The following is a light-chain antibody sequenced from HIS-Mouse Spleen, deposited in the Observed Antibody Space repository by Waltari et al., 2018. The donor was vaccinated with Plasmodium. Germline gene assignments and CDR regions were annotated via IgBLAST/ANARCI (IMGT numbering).Light chain of an antibody. Sequence: SYELTQPPSLAVSPGQTARITCSGGALPKKYSYWYQEKSGQAPVLVIYEDRKRPSGVPERFSGSSAGTRATLTISGAQVEDEADYYCDSTDSSGNHRVFGGGTKLTVL. CDR2: EDR. V-gene: IGLV3-10*01. CDR3: DSTDSSGNHRV. CDR1: ALPKKY. J-gene: IGLJ3*02.